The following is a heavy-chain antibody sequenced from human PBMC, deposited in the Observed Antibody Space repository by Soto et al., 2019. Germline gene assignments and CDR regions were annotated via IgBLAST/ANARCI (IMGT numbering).Heavy chain of an antibody. CDR2: IHGGGNSA. CDR1: GFTFSGYA. D-gene: IGHD2-21*02. CDR3: ANNRGRVTTSWHVDY. Sequence: EVQLLESGGDLVQPGRSLRLSCAASGFTFSGYAMSWVRQAPGKGLVWVSVIHGGGNSAYYADSVKDRFTISRDNPKNTLYLQMSRLRGEDTAVYYCANNRGRVTTSWHVDYWGQGTLVTVSS. J-gene: IGHJ4*02. V-gene: IGHV3-23*01.